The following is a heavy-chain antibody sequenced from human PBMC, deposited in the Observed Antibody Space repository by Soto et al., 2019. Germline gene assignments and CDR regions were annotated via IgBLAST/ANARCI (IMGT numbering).Heavy chain of an antibody. D-gene: IGHD5-12*01. V-gene: IGHV1-2*02. CDR2: INPDTGGT. J-gene: IGHJ4*02. CDR1: GYTFSGYY. CDR3: TRKVATFNFNL. Sequence: AASVKVSCKASGYTFSGYYLHWVRQAPGQGLEWMGWINPDTGGTNYAEKFQGRVTMTRDTSTSTAYLEVNGLTSDDTAVFYCTRKVATFNFNLWGQGTQVTVSS.